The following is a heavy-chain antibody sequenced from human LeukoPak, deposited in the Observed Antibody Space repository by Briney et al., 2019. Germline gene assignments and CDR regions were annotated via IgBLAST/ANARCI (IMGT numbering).Heavy chain of an antibody. CDR1: GFTFSSYA. V-gene: IGHV3-30*04. CDR3: ARDSSSGYDYVWGSSDY. Sequence: PGGSLRLSCAASGFTFSSYAMHWVRQAPGKGLEWVAVISYDGSNKYYADSVKGRFTISRDNSKNTLYLQMNSLRAEDTAVYYCARDSSSGYDYVWGSSDYWGQGTLVTVSS. J-gene: IGHJ4*02. D-gene: IGHD3-16*01. CDR2: ISYDGSNK.